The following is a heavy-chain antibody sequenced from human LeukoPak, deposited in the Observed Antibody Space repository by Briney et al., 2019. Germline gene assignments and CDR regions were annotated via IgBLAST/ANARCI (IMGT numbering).Heavy chain of an antibody. CDR3: ARAASWSPIGDSYYYMDV. J-gene: IGHJ6*03. D-gene: IGHD6-13*01. CDR2: ITPSGGST. CDR1: GYTFTNYY. V-gene: IGHV1-46*01. Sequence: GASVKVSCKASGYTFTNYYMHWVRQAPGQGLEWLGLITPSGGSTWYAQKFQGRVTMTRDTSISTVYMELSGLRSEDTAVYYCARAASWSPIGDSYYYMDVWGKGTTVAISS.